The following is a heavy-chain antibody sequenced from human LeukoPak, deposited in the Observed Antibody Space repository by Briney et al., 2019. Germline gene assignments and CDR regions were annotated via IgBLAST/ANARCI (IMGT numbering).Heavy chain of an antibody. J-gene: IGHJ3*02. CDR1: GGSFSGYY. V-gene: IGHV4-34*01. CDR2: INHSGST. Sequence: PSETLSLTCAVYGGSFSGYYWSWIRQPPGKGLEWIGEINHSGSTNYNPSLKSRVTISVDTSKNQFSLKLSSVTAADTAVYYCARETNSGSRAFDIWGQGTMVTVSS. CDR3: ARETNSGSRAFDI. D-gene: IGHD1-26*01.